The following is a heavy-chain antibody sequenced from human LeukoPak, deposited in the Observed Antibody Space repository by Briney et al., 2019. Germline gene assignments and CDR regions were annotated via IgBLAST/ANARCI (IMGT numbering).Heavy chain of an antibody. CDR1: GYTFTGYY. J-gene: IGHJ4*02. CDR3: ARDAHLVDYYDSSGYS. V-gene: IGHV1-2*02. D-gene: IGHD3-22*01. CDR2: INPNSGGT. Sequence: DSVTVSCKASGYTFTGYYMHWVRQAPGQGLEWMGWINPNSGGTNYAQKFQGRVTMTRDTSISTAYMELSRLRSDDTAVYYCARDAHLVDYYDSSGYSWGQGTLVTVSS.